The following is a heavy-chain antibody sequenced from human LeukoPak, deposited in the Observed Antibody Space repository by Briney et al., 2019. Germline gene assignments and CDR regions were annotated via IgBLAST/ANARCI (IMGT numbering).Heavy chain of an antibody. J-gene: IGHJ3*01. CDR3: ARGGQGDGYSADEAFDF. CDR2: TYYRSKWYN. CDR1: GDSFSGNSTA. D-gene: IGHD5-24*01. V-gene: IGHV6-1*01. Sequence: SQTLSLTCAISGDSFSGNSTAYNWIRQSPSRGLEWLGRTYYRSKWYNDYAISVKSRITVNPDTSRNQLSLQLNSVTPEDTAVYYCARGGQGDGYSADEAFDFWGPGTMVTVSS.